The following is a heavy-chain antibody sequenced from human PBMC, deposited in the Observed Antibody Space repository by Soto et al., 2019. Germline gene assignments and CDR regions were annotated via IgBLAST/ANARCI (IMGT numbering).Heavy chain of an antibody. CDR2: IYYSGST. J-gene: IGHJ4*02. Sequence: SETLSLTCTVSGGSISSGGYYWSWIRQHPGKGLEWIGYIYYSGSTYYNPSLKSRVTISVDTSKNQFSLKLSSVTAADTAVYYCARDYYDSSGPGSFDYWGQGTLVTVSS. CDR3: ARDYYDSSGPGSFDY. D-gene: IGHD3-22*01. CDR1: GGSISSGGYY. V-gene: IGHV4-31*03.